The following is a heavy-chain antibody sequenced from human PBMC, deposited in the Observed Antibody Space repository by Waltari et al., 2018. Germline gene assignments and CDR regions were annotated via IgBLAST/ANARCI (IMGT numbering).Heavy chain of an antibody. J-gene: IGHJ3*02. D-gene: IGHD3-16*02. CDR1: GGSFSGYY. CDR2: INHSGST. CDR3: ARHYRAADAFDI. V-gene: IGHV4-34*01. Sequence: QWGAGLLKPSETLSLTCAVYGGSFSGYYWSWIRQPPGKGLEWIGEINHSGSTNYNPSLKSRVTISVDTSKNQFSLKLSSVTAADTAVYYCARHYRAADAFDIWGQGTMVTVSS.